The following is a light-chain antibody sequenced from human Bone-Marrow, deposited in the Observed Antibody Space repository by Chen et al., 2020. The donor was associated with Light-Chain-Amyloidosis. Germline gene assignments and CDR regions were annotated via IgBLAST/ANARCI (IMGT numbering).Light chain of an antibody. J-gene: IGLJ3*02. Sequence: SYVLTQPSSVSVAPGQTATIACGGNNIGSTSVHWYQQTPGQAPLLVVYDDSDRPSGIPERLPGSNSGTAATLTISRVAAGDEADDYCQVWDRSSDRPVFGGGTKLTVL. CDR3: QVWDRSSDRPV. V-gene: IGLV3-21*02. CDR1: NIGSTS. CDR2: DDS.